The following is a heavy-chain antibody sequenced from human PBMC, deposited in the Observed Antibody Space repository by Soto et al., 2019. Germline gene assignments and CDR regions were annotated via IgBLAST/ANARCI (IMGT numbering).Heavy chain of an antibody. J-gene: IGHJ4*02. CDR2: FDPEDGET. CDR3: ATTAKDNYDILTGTFFSYFDY. D-gene: IGHD3-9*01. V-gene: IGHV1-24*01. CDR1: GYTLTELS. Sequence: QVQLVQSGAEVKKPGASVKVSCKVSGYTLTELSMHWVRQAPGKGLEWLGGFDPEDGETIYAQKFQGRVTMTEDTSTDTAYMELSSLRSEDTAVYYCATTAKDNYDILTGTFFSYFDYWGQGTLVTVSS.